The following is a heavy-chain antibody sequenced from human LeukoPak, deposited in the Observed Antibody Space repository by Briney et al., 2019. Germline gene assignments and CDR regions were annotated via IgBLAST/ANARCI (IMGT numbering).Heavy chain of an antibody. CDR3: ARDNAMLDAFDI. D-gene: IGHD2-8*01. CDR2: IYYSGST. Sequence: SETLSLTCTVSGVSISSYYCSWIRQPPGKGLEWIGYIYYSGSTNYNPSLKSRVTISVDTSKNQFSLKLSSVTAADTAVYYCARDNAMLDAFDIWGQGTMVTVSS. J-gene: IGHJ3*02. CDR1: GVSISSYY. V-gene: IGHV4-59*01.